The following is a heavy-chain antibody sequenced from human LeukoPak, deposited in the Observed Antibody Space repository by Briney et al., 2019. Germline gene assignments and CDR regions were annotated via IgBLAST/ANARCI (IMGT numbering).Heavy chain of an antibody. J-gene: IGHJ4*02. CDR2: ISSNGGST. CDR1: GFTFSSYA. Sequence: PGGSLRLSCAASGFTFSSYAMHWVRQAPGKGLEYVSAISSNGGSTYYANSVKGRFTISRDNSKNTLYLQMGSLRAEDMAVYYCARSAAARLQVYYFDYWGQGTLVTVSS. D-gene: IGHD6-6*01. CDR3: ARSAAARLQVYYFDY. V-gene: IGHV3-64*01.